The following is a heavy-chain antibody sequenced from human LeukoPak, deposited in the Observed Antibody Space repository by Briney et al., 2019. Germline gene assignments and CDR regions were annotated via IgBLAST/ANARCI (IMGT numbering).Heavy chain of an antibody. Sequence: SETLSLTCTVSGGSISSYYWNWIRQPPGKGLEWIGYIYYSGSTNYNPSLESRVTISVDTSKNQFSLNLSSVTSADTAVYYCARGGGSSSLNKFDYWGQGTLVTVSS. CDR2: IYYSGST. V-gene: IGHV4-59*01. D-gene: IGHD6-6*01. J-gene: IGHJ4*02. CDR3: ARGGGSSSLNKFDY. CDR1: GGSISSYY.